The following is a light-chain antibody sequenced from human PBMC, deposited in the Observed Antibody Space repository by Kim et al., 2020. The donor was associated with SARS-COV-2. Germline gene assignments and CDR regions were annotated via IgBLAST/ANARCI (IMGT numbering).Light chain of an antibody. J-gene: IGKJ2*01. CDR2: TAS. CDR3: QQVNDYPHT. CDR1: QGISSY. V-gene: IGKV1-9*01. Sequence: SESLGVSVTITCRASQGISSYLAWYHQKPGKAPKLLIHTASTLHSGVPSRFSGSGSGTDFTLTISSLQPEDFATYYCQQVNDYPHTFGQGTKLEI.